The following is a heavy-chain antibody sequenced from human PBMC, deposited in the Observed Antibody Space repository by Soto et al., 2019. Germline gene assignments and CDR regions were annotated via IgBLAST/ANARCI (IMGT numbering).Heavy chain of an antibody. J-gene: IGHJ4*02. CDR3: ARHGGPGNYFDH. V-gene: IGHV4-30-2*01. CDR1: VHPISSARDA. Sequence: SETASHTCSVPVHPISSARDAWSWIRQPPGKGLKRIGYIYDSGSTYYNLTLKSRVTISVDRSKKQFSLKLSSVTSADTAVYYCARHGGPGNYFDHWGQGTPVTVSS. D-gene: IGHD3-10*01. CDR2: IYDSGST.